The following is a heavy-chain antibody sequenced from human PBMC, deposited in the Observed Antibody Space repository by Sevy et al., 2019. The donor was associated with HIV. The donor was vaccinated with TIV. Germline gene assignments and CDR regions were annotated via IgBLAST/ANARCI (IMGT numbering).Heavy chain of an antibody. CDR2: IYYSGST. CDR1: GGSISSYN. J-gene: IGHJ5*02. D-gene: IGHD3-3*01. CDR3: ARVADFWSGFTYNWFDP. Sequence: SETLSLTCTVSGGSISSYNWSWIRQPPGKGLEWIGYIYYSGSTNYNPSLKSRDTISVDTSKNQFSLKLSSVTAPETAVYYCARVADFWSGFTYNWFDPWGQGTLVTVSS. V-gene: IGHV4-59*01.